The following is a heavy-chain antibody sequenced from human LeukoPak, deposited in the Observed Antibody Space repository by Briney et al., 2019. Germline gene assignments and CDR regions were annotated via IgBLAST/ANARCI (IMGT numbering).Heavy chain of an antibody. CDR1: GFTFSNAW. D-gene: IGHD4-17*01. V-gene: IGHV3-15*01. Sequence: GGSLRLSCAASGFTFSNAWMSWVRQAPGNGLEWVGRIKSKTDGGTTDYAPPVKGRFTISRDDSKNTLYLQMNSLKTEETAVYYCTTAYDYGDPYYFDYWGQGTLVTVSS. CDR3: TTAYDYGDPYYFDY. CDR2: IKSKTDGGTT. J-gene: IGHJ4*02.